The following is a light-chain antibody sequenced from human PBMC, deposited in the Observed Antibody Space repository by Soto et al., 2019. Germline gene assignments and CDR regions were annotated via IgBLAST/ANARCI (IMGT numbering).Light chain of an antibody. Sequence: EIVLTQSPGTLSLSPGERATLSCRASQSVSSNYLAWYQQKPGQAPRLLIYGTSKRATGIPDRFSGSGSGTDFTLTISRLEPEDFAVYYCQQYDRSPWTFGQGTKVEIK. CDR2: GTS. CDR1: QSVSSNY. J-gene: IGKJ1*01. CDR3: QQYDRSPWT. V-gene: IGKV3-20*01.